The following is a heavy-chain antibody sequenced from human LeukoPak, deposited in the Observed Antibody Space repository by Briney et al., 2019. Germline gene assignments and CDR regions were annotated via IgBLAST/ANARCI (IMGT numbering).Heavy chain of an antibody. Sequence: GGSLRLSCAGYGFTFSSAWMSWVRQAPGKGLEWVGRIKSKTNGGTTDYAAPVKGRFTISRDDSKNTLYLQMNSLRAEDTAVYYCAKEMKPWVHFDYWGQGTLVTVSS. V-gene: IGHV3-15*01. CDR2: IKSKTNGGTT. J-gene: IGHJ4*02. D-gene: IGHD1-14*01. CDR3: AKEMKPWVHFDY. CDR1: GFTFSSAW.